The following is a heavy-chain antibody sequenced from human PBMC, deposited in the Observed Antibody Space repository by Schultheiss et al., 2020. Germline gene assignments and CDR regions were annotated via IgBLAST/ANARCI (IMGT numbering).Heavy chain of an antibody. Sequence: GGSLRLSCAASCFTFSNAWMNWVRQAPGKGLEWVGRIKSKTDGGTTDYAAPVKGRFTISRDDSKNTLYLQMNSLKTEDTAVYYCTTDQLNVGGSWWYLLYDSSARPGYFDYWGQGTLVTVSS. CDR2: IKSKTDGGTT. CDR3: TTDQLNVGGSWWYLLYDSSARPGYFDY. V-gene: IGHV3-15*07. CDR1: CFTFSNAW. D-gene: IGHD3-22*01. J-gene: IGHJ4*02.